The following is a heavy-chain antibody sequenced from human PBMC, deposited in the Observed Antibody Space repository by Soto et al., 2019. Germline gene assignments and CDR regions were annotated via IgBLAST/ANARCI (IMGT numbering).Heavy chain of an antibody. CDR2: IYPGDSDT. J-gene: IGHJ6*02. CDR1: GYSFTSYW. D-gene: IGHD2-2*02. V-gene: IGHV5-51*01. CDR3: ARQSCSSTSCYTHGMDV. Sequence: PGESLKISCKGSGYSFTSYWIGWVRQMPGKGLEWMGIIYPGDSDTRYSPSFQGQVTISADKSISTAYLQWSSLKASDTAMYYCARQSCSSTSCYTHGMDVWGQGTTVTVSS.